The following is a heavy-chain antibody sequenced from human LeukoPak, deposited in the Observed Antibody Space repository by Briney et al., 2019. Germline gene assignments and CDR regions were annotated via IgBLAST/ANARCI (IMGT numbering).Heavy chain of an antibody. CDR2: ISSSGSTI. V-gene: IGHV3-11*01. CDR1: GFTFSDYY. J-gene: IGHJ4*02. D-gene: IGHD3-3*01. CDR3: ARVFEDVPQFDY. Sequence: PGGSLRLSCAASGFTFSDYYMSWIRQAPGKGLEWVSYISSSGSTIYYADSVKGRFTISRDNAKNSLYLQMNSLRAEDTAVYCCARVFEDVPQFDYWGQGTLVTVSS.